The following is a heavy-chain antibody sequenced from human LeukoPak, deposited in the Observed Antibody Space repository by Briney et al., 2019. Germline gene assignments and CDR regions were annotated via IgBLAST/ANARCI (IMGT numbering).Heavy chain of an antibody. J-gene: IGHJ4*02. D-gene: IGHD5-12*01. Sequence: GGSLRLSCAASGFTFSSYAMSWVRQAPGKGLEWVSAFSGSGGGTYYADSVKGRFTISRDNSKNTLYLQMNSLRAEDTAVYYCAKGNIVATPPGNGGQGTLVTVSS. V-gene: IGHV3-23*01. CDR3: AKGNIVATPPGN. CDR2: FSGSGGGT. CDR1: GFTFSSYA.